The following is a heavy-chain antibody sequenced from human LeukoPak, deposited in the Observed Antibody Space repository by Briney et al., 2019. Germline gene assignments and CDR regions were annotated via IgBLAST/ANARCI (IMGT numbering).Heavy chain of an antibody. D-gene: IGHD2-8*01. V-gene: IGHV3-23*01. J-gene: IGHJ4*02. CDR1: GFAFSNYG. CDR3: AKEKGNGLPFDC. CDR2: VNAGGDVT. Sequence: GGSLRLSCSASGFAFSNYGMAWVRQAPGKGLDFVSAVNAGGDVTFYADSVKGRFTMSRDNSKNTLYLQMNSLRAEDTAVYYCAKEKGNGLPFDCWGQGTLITVSS.